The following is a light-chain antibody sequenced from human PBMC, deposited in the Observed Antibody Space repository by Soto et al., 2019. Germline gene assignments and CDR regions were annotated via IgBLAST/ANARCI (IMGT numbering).Light chain of an antibody. CDR2: GAT. CDR1: QGVSSN. Sequence: EIVMTQSPATLSVSPGERATLSCRASQGVSSNLAWYQQKPGQAPRLLIYGATTRVTGIPARFSGSGSGTEFTLTISSLQSEDFAVYYCQQYNNWPPFTFGPGTKVDIK. V-gene: IGKV3-15*01. J-gene: IGKJ3*01. CDR3: QQYNNWPPFT.